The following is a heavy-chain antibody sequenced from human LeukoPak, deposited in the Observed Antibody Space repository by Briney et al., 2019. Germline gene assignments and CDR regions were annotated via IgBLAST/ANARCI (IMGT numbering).Heavy chain of an antibody. Sequence: ASVKVSCKASGGTFSSYAISWVRQAPGQGLEWMGGIIPIFGTANYAQKFQGRVTITADESTSTAYMELSSLRSEDTAVYYCARARSSGVHWYYCGMDVWGQGTTVSVSS. CDR2: IIPIFGTA. J-gene: IGHJ6*02. CDR1: GGTFSSYA. V-gene: IGHV1-69*13. CDR3: ARARSSGVHWYYCGMDV. D-gene: IGHD2-21*02.